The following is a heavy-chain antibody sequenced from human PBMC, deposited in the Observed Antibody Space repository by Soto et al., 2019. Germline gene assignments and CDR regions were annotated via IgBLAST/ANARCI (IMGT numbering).Heavy chain of an antibody. CDR1: GFSLRNGGVG. CDR2: IYWNDDK. J-gene: IGHJ5*02. V-gene: IGHV2-5*01. Sequence: QITLKESGPTLVKPTQTLTLTCSFSGFSLRNGGVGVGWIRQPPGKALEWVALIYWNDDKRYSPSLKSRLTLTKDTSKDQVVLTMTNVDPVDTAKYYCAHKLDTVDWFDPWGQGTLVTVSS. D-gene: IGHD5-18*01. CDR3: AHKLDTVDWFDP.